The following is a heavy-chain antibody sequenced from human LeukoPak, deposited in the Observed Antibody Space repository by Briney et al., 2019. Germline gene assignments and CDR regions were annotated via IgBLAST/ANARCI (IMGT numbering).Heavy chain of an antibody. CDR2: ISAYNGDT. V-gene: IGHV1-18*01. J-gene: IGHJ3*02. Sequence: ASVKVSCKASGYSLSSYGITWVRQAPGQGLEWMGWISAYNGDTNYAQKLQDRVTMTTETSTNTAYMELRSLTSDDTGVYYCGRAGYDSASDASDIWGQGTMVTVSS. D-gene: IGHD5-12*01. CDR1: GYSLSSYG. CDR3: GRAGYDSASDASDI.